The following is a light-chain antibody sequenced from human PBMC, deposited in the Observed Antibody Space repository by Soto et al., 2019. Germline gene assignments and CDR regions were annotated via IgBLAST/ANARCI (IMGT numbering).Light chain of an antibody. CDR3: QQYGSSTWT. J-gene: IGKJ1*01. Sequence: EIVLTQSPGTLSLSPGERATLSCRASQSVTSSYLAWYQQKPGQAPRLLIYAASSRATGIPDRFSGSGSGTDFTLTISRLEPDDFAVSYCQQYGSSTWTFGQGTKVDIK. V-gene: IGKV3-20*01. CDR2: AAS. CDR1: QSVTSSY.